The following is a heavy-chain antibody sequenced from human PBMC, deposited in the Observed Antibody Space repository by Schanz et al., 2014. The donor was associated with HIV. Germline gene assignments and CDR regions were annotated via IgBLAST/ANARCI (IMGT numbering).Heavy chain of an antibody. CDR2: ITPDGSVT. Sequence: DVQLVESGGGLIQPGESLRLSCVASGFTFGTKWMYWVRQGPGNGLAWVSYITPDGSVTYADSVKGRFTTSRDSSKNMLFLQMNSLRVEDTAVYYCRVFMYSFDVWGQGTMVTVS. J-gene: IGHJ3*01. D-gene: IGHD6-13*01. CDR3: RVFMYSFDV. V-gene: IGHV3-74*01. CDR1: GFTFGTKW.